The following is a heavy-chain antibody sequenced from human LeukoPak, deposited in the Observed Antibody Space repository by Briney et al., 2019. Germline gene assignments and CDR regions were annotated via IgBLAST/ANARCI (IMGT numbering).Heavy chain of an antibody. CDR1: GFTFSNAW. J-gene: IGHJ4*02. CDR2: IKSKTDGGTT. Sequence: GGSLRLSCAASGFTFSNAWMSWARQAPGKGLEWVGRIKSKTDGGTTDYAAPVKGRFTISRDDSKNTLYLQMNSLKTEDTAVYYCTTVWYSSGWRIDYWGQGTLVTVSS. D-gene: IGHD6-19*01. CDR3: TTVWYSSGWRIDY. V-gene: IGHV3-15*01.